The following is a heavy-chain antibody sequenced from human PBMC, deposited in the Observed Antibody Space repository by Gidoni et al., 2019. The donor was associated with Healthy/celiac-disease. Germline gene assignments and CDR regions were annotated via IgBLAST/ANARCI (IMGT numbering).Heavy chain of an antibody. CDR1: GFTFRNAW. J-gene: IGHJ4*02. Sequence: EVQLVESGGGLVKPGGSLRLSCAASGFTFRNAWLSWVRQAPGKGLEWVGRIKSKTDGGTTDYAAPVKGRFTISRDDSKNTLYLQMNSLKTEDTAVYYCTTDLYYDILTGYLSIDYWGQGTLVTVSS. D-gene: IGHD3-9*01. CDR2: IKSKTDGGTT. V-gene: IGHV3-15*01. CDR3: TTDLYYDILTGYLSIDY.